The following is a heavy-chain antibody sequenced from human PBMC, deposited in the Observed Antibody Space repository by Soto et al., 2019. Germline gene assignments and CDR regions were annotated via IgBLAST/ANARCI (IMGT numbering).Heavy chain of an antibody. CDR2: IKSKSDDGTT. Sequence: PGGPLRLSCGGSGFIFSKVLRNWVGQAPGKGLEWVGHIKSKSDDGTTDYAAPVKGRFTISRDDSKNTLYLEMNSLQSEDTALYYCNTYGVGATNSWFDPWGQGTLVTVSS. V-gene: IGHV3-15*01. D-gene: IGHD1-26*01. CDR1: GFIFSKVL. CDR3: NTYGVGATNSWFDP. J-gene: IGHJ5*01.